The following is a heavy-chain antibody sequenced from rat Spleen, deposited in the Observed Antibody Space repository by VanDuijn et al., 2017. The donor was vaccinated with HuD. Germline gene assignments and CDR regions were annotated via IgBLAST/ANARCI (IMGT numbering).Heavy chain of an antibody. CDR1: EFSLTGNN. J-gene: IGHJ2*01. Sequence: VQLKESGPGLVQPSQTLSLTCTVSEFSLTGNNIHWVRQPPGKGLEWVGVIWAGGTTAYNSLLKSRLSISKDTSKSQVFLKMDSLQPEDTGTYYCARHPWGGAPYYWGQGVMVTVSS. CDR3: ARHPWGGAPYY. V-gene: IGHV2-30*01. D-gene: IGHD3-1*01. CDR2: IWAGGTT.